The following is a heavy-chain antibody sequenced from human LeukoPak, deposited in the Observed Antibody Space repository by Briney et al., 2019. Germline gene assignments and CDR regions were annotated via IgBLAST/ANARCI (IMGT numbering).Heavy chain of an antibody. J-gene: IGHJ4*02. D-gene: IGHD6-19*01. V-gene: IGHV4-34*01. Sequence: SETLSLTCAVYGGSFSGYYWSWIRQPPGKGLEWIGEINHSGSTNYNPSLKSRVTISVDTSKNQFSLKLSSVTAADTAVYYCASEWLGYFDYWGQGTLVTVSS. CDR2: INHSGST. CDR1: GGSFSGYY. CDR3: ASEWLGYFDY.